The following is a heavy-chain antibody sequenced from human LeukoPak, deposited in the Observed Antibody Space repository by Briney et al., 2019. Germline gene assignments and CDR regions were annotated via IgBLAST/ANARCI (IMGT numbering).Heavy chain of an antibody. D-gene: IGHD2-21*01. CDR1: GGSISTYY. J-gene: IGHJ6*04. V-gene: IGHV4-59*01. CDR3: ARVGVGVGNAMDV. CDR2: IYYSGTT. Sequence: SETLSLTCTGSGGSISTYYWPWIRQPPGKGLEWIGYIYYSGTTNYNPSLKSRVTMSVDTSKNQFSLKLSSVTAADTAVYYCARVGVGVGNAMDVWGKGTTVTVSS.